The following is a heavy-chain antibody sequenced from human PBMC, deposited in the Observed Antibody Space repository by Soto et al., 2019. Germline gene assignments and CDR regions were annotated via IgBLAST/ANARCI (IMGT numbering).Heavy chain of an antibody. V-gene: IGHV4-61*01. CDR1: GGSVSSGSYY. CDR2: IYYSGST. J-gene: IGHJ4*02. D-gene: IGHD2-15*01. Sequence: SETLSLTCTVSGGSVSSGSYYWSWIRQPPGKGLEWIGYIYYSGSTNYNPSLKSRVTISVDTSKNQFSLKLSSVTAADTAVYYCASLRCSGGSCYTLDYWGQGTLVTVSS. CDR3: ASLRCSGGSCYTLDY.